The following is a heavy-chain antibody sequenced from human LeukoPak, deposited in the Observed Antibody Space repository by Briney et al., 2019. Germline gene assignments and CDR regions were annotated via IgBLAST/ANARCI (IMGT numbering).Heavy chain of an antibody. Sequence: RGSLRLSCAASGFSFSSYSMNWVRQGPGKRLEWLLYVTGSTSDIYYADSVKGRFTISRDNAKNLLYLQMNSLRGEDTAVYYWAVDNYGYSRHWGQGTLVTASS. CDR3: AVDNYGYSRH. D-gene: IGHD5-18*01. CDR1: GFSFSSYS. J-gene: IGHJ1*01. V-gene: IGHV3-48*01. CDR2: VTGSTSDI.